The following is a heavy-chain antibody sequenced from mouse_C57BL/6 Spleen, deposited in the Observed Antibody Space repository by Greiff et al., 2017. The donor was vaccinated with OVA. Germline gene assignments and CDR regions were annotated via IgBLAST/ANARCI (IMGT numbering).Heavy chain of an antibody. D-gene: IGHD1-1*01. CDR1: GFTFSDYG. Sequence: EVQLVESGGGLVKPGGSLKLSCAASGFTFSDYGMHWVRQAPAKGLEWVAYISSCSSTIYYADTVKGRFTISRDNAKNTLFLQMTSLRSEDTAMYYCARPDYYGSKDYWGQGTSVTVSS. J-gene: IGHJ4*01. V-gene: IGHV5-17*01. CDR2: ISSCSSTI. CDR3: ARPDYYGSKDY.